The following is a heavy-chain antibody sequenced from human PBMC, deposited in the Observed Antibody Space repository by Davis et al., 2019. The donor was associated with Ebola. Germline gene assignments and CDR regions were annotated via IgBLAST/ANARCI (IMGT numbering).Heavy chain of an antibody. Sequence: GGSLRLSCAASGFTFSNYWMSWVRQAPGKGLEWVANIKQDGSDKYYVDSVKGRFTISRDNAKNSLYLQMNSLRAEDTAVYYCARENRRDVLSSRGLYFDYWGQGTLVTVSS. J-gene: IGHJ4*02. D-gene: IGHD6-13*01. CDR2: IKQDGSDK. CDR1: GFTFSNYW. CDR3: ARENRRDVLSSRGLYFDY. V-gene: IGHV3-7*03.